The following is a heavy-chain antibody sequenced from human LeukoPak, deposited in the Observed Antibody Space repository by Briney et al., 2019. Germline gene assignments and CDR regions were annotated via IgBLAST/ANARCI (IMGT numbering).Heavy chain of an antibody. CDR3: ATQNVDTAMVTGAPPQLDY. V-gene: IGHV4-61*05. J-gene: IGHJ4*02. CDR2: IYYSGST. Sequence: KPSETLSLTCTVSGGSISSSSYYWGWIRQPPGKGLEWIGYIYYSGSTNYNPSLKSRVTISVDTSKNQFSLKLSSVTAADTAVYYCATQNVDTAMVTGAPPQLDYWGQGTLVTVSS. CDR1: GGSISSSSYY. D-gene: IGHD5-18*01.